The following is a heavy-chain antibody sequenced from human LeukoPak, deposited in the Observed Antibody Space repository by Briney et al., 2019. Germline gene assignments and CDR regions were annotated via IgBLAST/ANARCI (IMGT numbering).Heavy chain of an antibody. D-gene: IGHD3-10*01. J-gene: IGHJ3*02. CDR1: GFTFSDHY. CDR2: SRNKANSYTT. Sequence: GGSLRLSCVVSGFTFSDHYMDRVRQAPGKGLEWVGRSRNKANSYTTEYAASVKGRFTISRDDSKTSLYLQMNSLKTEDTAVYYCARDLLYGSGNDAFDIWGQGTMVTVSS. V-gene: IGHV3-72*01. CDR3: ARDLLYGSGNDAFDI.